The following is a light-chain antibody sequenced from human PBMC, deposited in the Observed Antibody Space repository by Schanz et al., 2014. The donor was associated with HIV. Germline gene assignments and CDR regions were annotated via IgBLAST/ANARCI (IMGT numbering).Light chain of an antibody. V-gene: IGLV1-36*01. CDR3: QSYDSSLSGVL. CDR1: SSNIGNNA. CDR2: YND. Sequence: QSVLTQPPSVSEAPRQRVTISCSGSSSNIGNNAVNWYQQLPGKTPKLLIYYNDLLPSGVSDRFSGSKSGTSASLAISGLQSEDEADYYCQSYDSSLSGVLFGGGTKLTVL. J-gene: IGLJ2*01.